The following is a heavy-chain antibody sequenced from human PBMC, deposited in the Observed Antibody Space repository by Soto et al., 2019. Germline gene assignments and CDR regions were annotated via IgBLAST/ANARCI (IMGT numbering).Heavy chain of an antibody. CDR1: GYTFTRYG. CDR2: ISGYNGDT. D-gene: IGHD6-13*01. CDR3: AKDKAPTPNSSSWSEDYYGMDV. V-gene: IGHV1-18*01. Sequence: GASVKVSCKASGYTFTRYGISWVRQAPGQGLEWMGWISGYNGDTNYAQKFQGRVSMTIDTSTTTAYMELRSLRAEDTAVYYCAKDKAPTPNSSSWSEDYYGMDVWGQGTTVTVSS. J-gene: IGHJ6*02.